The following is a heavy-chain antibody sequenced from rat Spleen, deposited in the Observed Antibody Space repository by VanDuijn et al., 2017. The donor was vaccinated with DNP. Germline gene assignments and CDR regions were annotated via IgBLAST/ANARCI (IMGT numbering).Heavy chain of an antibody. CDR3: ARWNSSGYYFDY. V-gene: IGHV5-22*01. Sequence: EVQLVESGGGLVQPGRSLKLSCAASGFSFSDYYMAWIRQAPTKGLEWVAYIRYDGGSTYYGDSVKGRFTISRDNAKSTLYLQMNSLRSEDMATYYCARWNSSGYYFDYWGQGVMVTVSS. D-gene: IGHD4-3*01. J-gene: IGHJ2*01. CDR1: GFSFSDYY. CDR2: IRYDGGST.